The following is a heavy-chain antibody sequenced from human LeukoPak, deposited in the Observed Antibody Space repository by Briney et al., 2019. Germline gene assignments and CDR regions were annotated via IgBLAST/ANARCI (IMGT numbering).Heavy chain of an antibody. CDR3: ASRPQWLVSNNWFDP. Sequence: GGSLRLSCAASGFTFSSYWMHWVRQAPGKGLVWVSRINTDESSTSYADSVKGRFTISRDNAKNTLYLQMNSLRAEDTAVYYCASRPQWLVSNNWFDPWGQGTLVTVSS. J-gene: IGHJ5*02. D-gene: IGHD6-19*01. V-gene: IGHV3-74*01. CDR2: INTDESST. CDR1: GFTFSSYW.